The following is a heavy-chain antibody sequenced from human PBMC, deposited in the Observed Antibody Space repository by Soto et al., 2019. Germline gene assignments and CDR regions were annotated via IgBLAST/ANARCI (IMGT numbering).Heavy chain of an antibody. J-gene: IGHJ6*02. CDR1: GGSISSSTYY. Sequence: SETLSLTCTVSGGSISSSTYYWGWMRQPPGKGLEWIGKINHSGNTNYNPSLKSRVTISVDTSKNQFSLKLSSVTAADTAVYYCARVGFNWNDDYYGMDVWGQGTTVTVSS. D-gene: IGHD1-20*01. V-gene: IGHV4-39*07. CDR2: INHSGNT. CDR3: ARVGFNWNDDYYGMDV.